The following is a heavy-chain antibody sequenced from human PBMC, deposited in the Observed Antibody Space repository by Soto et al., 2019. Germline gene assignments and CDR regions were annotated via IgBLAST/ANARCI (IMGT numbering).Heavy chain of an antibody. CDR3: ATVGGESGYYYVDLHYYYGMDV. D-gene: IGHD3-22*01. V-gene: IGHV1-24*01. CDR1: GYTLTKLY. CDR2: FDPEDGEK. Sequence: VSVEVSCKVSGYTLTKLYMHWVRQAPRKGLEWMGGFDPEDGEKIYAQKLQGRVTMTEETSTDTAYMELSSLRSEDTAVYYCATVGGESGYYYVDLHYYYGMDVWGQGTTVTV. J-gene: IGHJ6*02.